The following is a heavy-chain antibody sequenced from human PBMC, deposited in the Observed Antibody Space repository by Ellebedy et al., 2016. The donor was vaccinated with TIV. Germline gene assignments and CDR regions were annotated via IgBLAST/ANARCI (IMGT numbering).Heavy chain of an antibody. V-gene: IGHV3-53*04. J-gene: IGHJ4*02. D-gene: IGHD3-10*01. CDR1: GFTVSSNY. CDR3: GRARPNGSGSYYIDY. CDR2: LYSGDST. Sequence: GESLKISCDASGFTVSSNYMSWVRQAPGKGLECVSVLYSGDSTYYADSVKGRFTISRHNSKNTLYLQMNSLRAEDTAVYYCGRARPNGSGSYYIDYWGQGTLVTVSS.